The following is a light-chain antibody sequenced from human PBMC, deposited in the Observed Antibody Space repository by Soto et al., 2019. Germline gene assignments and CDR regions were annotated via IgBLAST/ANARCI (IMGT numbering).Light chain of an antibody. V-gene: IGKV2-30*01. CDR3: MQGTHWPFT. Sequence: DVAMTQSPLSLPVTLGQPASISCRSSQSLVKGNGNTYLTWFQQRPGQSPRRLIYKVSNRDSGVPERFSGSGSGTDFTLEISRVEAEDAGLYYCMQGTHWPFTFGRGTKLEIK. CDR1: QSLVKGNGNTY. CDR2: KVS. J-gene: IGKJ2*01.